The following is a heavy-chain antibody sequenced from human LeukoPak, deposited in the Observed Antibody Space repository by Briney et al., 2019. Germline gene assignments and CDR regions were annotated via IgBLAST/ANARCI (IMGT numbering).Heavy chain of an antibody. Sequence: ASVKVSCKASGYTFTSYYMHWVRQAPGQGLEWMGIINPSGGSTSYAQKFQGRVTMTRDMSTSTVYMELSRLRSDDTAVYYCARLCGAACYAPASDYWGQGTLVTVSS. CDR3: ARLCGAACYAPASDY. CDR1: GYTFTSYY. V-gene: IGHV1-46*01. CDR2: INPSGGST. D-gene: IGHD2-21*02. J-gene: IGHJ4*02.